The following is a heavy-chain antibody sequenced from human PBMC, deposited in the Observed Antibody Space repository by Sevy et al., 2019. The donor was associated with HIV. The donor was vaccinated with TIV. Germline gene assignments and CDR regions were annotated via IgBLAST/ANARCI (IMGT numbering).Heavy chain of an antibody. CDR2: IYSGGTT. Sequence: GGSLRLSCAASGFTVSSNYMSWVRQAPGKGLEWVSLIYSGGTTYYADSVKGRFTVSRDSSKNTLYLQMNSLRAEDAAVYYCVREGSGWYSYWGQGTLVTVSS. CDR3: VREGSGWYSY. D-gene: IGHD6-19*01. V-gene: IGHV3-53*01. J-gene: IGHJ4*02. CDR1: GFTVSSNY.